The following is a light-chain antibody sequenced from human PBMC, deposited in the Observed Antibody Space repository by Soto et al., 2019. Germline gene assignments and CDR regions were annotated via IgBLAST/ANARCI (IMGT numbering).Light chain of an antibody. Sequence: EIVLTQSPGTLSLSPGERATLSCRASQSVSSNYLAWYRQTPGQAPRLLISGASSRATGIPDRFSGSGSGTDFTLTSSRLEPEDFAVYYCQLYDSSSLFSCGPGTKVEVK. CDR3: QLYDSSSLFS. CDR1: QSVSSNY. V-gene: IGKV3-20*01. J-gene: IGKJ3*01. CDR2: GAS.